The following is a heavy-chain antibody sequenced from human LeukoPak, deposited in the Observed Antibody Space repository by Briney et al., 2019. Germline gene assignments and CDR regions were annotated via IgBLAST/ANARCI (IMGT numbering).Heavy chain of an antibody. D-gene: IGHD4-17*01. CDR3: AKDRDYGDYPSAYYYYMDV. CDR2: IRYDGTQK. CDR1: GFTFSTYG. Sequence: GGSLRLSCAASGFTFSTYGIHWVRRAPGKGLEWVAFIRYDGTQKWYADSVKGRFTISRDNSKNTLYLQMNSVRVEDTAVYHCAKDRDYGDYPSAYYYYMDVWGNGTTVTDSS. J-gene: IGHJ6*03. V-gene: IGHV3-30*02.